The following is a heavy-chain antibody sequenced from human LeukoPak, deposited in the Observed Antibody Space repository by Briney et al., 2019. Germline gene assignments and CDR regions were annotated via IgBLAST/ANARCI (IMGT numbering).Heavy chain of an antibody. CDR1: GGSISSGGYS. V-gene: IGHV4-30-2*01. J-gene: IGHJ6*04. CDR3: ARSSRGWPYYYYGMDV. D-gene: IGHD6-19*01. CDR2: IYHSGST. Sequence: SETLSLTCAVSGGSISSGGYSWSWIRQPPGKGLEWIGYIYHSGSTYYNPSLKSRVTISVDRSKNQFSLKLSSVTAADTAVYYCARSSRGWPYYYYGMDVWGKGTTVTVSS.